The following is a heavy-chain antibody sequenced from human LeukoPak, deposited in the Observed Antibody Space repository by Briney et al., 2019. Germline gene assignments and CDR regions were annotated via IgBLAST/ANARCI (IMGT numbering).Heavy chain of an antibody. D-gene: IGHD2-2*01. V-gene: IGHV1-2*02. CDR3: ARDRGLPRAFDI. J-gene: IGHJ3*02. CDR2: LDPNSADT. Sequence: ASVKVSCKASGYTFTGYYIHWVRQAPGQGLEWMGWLDPNSADTYSAQKFQGRVTMTRDTSITTAYMELSRLRSDDTAVYYCARDRGLPRAFDIWGQGTMVTVSS. CDR1: GYTFTGYY.